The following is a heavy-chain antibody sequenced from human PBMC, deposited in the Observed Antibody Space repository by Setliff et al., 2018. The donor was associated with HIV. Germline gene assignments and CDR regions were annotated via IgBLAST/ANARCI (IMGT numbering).Heavy chain of an antibody. CDR3: SRTDYDSGKSVLYS. V-gene: IGHV1-3*01. J-gene: IGHJ5*01. D-gene: IGHD3-10*01. CDR1: GFTFSKSD. CDR2: INAANGHA. Sequence: VASVKVSCKASGFTFSKSDIHWVRQAPGQRLELMAWINAANGHAKYSQKFQGRVTITRDTSATIAYMELSSLTSEDTALYFCSRTDYDSGKSVLYSWGQGTLVTVSS.